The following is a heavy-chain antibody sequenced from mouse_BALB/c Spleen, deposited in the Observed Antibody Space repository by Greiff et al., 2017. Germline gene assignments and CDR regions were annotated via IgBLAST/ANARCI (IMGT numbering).Heavy chain of an antibody. V-gene: IGHV5-6-5*01. J-gene: IGHJ3*01. CDR1: GFTFSSYA. D-gene: IGHD2-4*01. CDR3: ARGRSTMITTFAY. Sequence: EVQGVESGGGLVKPGGSLKLSCAASGFTFSSYAMSWVRQTPEKRLEWVASISSGGSTYYPDSVKGRFTISRDNARNILYLQMSSLRSEDTAMYYCARGRSTMITTFAYWGQGTLVTVSA. CDR2: ISSGGST.